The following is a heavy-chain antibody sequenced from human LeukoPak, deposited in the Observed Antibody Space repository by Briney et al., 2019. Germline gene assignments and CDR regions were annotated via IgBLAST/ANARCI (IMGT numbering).Heavy chain of an antibody. CDR3: ARQGVAGGGNYFDY. V-gene: IGHV4-39*01. Sequence: SETLSLTCAVSGGSISSSSYYWGWIRQPPGKGLEWIGSIYYSGSTYYNPSLKSQVTISVDTSKNQFSLKLSSVTAADTAVYYCARQGVAGGGNYFDYWGQGTLVTVSS. CDR1: GGSISSSSYY. J-gene: IGHJ4*02. D-gene: IGHD6-19*01. CDR2: IYYSGST.